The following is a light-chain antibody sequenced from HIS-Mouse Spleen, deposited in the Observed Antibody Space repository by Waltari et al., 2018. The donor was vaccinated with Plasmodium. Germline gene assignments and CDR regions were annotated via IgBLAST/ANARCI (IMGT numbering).Light chain of an antibody. V-gene: IGLV3-1*01. CDR2: QDS. CDR1: KLGDKS. J-gene: IGLJ2*01. Sequence: SYELTQPPSVSASPGHTASITCSGDKLGDKSHCWYQQKPGRSPVLVIYQDSKRPSGIPERFSGSNSGNTATLTISGTQAMDEADYYCQAWDSSTAWVFGGGTKLTVL. CDR3: QAWDSSTAWV.